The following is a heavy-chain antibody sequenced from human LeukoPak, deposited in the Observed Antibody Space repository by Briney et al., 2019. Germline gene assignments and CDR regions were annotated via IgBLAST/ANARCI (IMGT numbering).Heavy chain of an antibody. CDR1: GGSISSSGFY. CDR2: IYYSGST. Sequence: SETLSLTCTVSGGSISSSGFYWGWIRQPPGKGLEWIGSIYYSGSTYYNSSLKSRVTISADTSKNQFSLKLSSVTAADTAMYYCARQRSWHNAFDIWGQGTMVTVSS. J-gene: IGHJ3*02. CDR3: ARQRSWHNAFDI. D-gene: IGHD2-21*01. V-gene: IGHV4-39*01.